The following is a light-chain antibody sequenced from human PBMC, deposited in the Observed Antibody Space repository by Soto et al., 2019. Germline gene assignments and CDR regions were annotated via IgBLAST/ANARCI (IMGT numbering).Light chain of an antibody. CDR3: QQYRTSLFS. J-gene: IGKJ3*01. V-gene: IGKV3-20*01. CDR1: QSVSSSY. CDR2: GTS. Sequence: IVLTQAPCTLSLSPGERATLSCRASQSVSSSYLAWYQQKPGQAPRLLIYGTSSRATGIPDRFRGSGSGTDFTLTISRLEPEDFAVYYCQQYRTSLFSFGPGTKVDIK.